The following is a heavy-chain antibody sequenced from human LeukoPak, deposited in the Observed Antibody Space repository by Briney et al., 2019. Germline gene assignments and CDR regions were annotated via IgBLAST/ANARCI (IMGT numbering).Heavy chain of an antibody. D-gene: IGHD3-10*01. CDR3: AKSISSFMLRGVIIKSAFDI. CDR1: GFTFTSCA. CDR2: ISGSGSAP. V-gene: IGHV3-23*01. J-gene: IGHJ3*02. Sequence: GGSLRLSCAASGFTFTSCAMSWARQSPGKGLEWVSGISGSGSAPYSADSVKGRFTISRDNSKSTLYLQMNSLRAEDTAIYYCAKSISSFMLRGVIIKSAFDIWGQGTMVTVSS.